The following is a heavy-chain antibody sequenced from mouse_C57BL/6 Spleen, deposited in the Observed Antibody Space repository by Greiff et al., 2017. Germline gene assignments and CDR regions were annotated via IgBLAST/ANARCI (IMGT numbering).Heavy chain of an antibody. D-gene: IGHD1-3*01. V-gene: IGHV5-4*01. Sequence: EVQLVESGGGLVKPGGSLKLSCAASGFTFSSYAMSWVRQTPEKRLEWVATISDGGSYTYYPDNVKGRFTISRDNAKNNLYLQMSHLKSEDTAMYYCARASFPGITGAWFAYWGQGTLVTVSA. CDR2: ISDGGSYT. J-gene: IGHJ3*01. CDR1: GFTFSSYA. CDR3: ARASFPGITGAWFAY.